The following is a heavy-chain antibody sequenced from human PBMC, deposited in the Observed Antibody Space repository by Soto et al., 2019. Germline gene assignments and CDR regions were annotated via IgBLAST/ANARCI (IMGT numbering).Heavy chain of an antibody. D-gene: IGHD6-13*01. CDR3: ARSLGTGYSSSWYGDYYYYMDV. V-gene: IGHV3-21*01. J-gene: IGHJ6*03. Sequence: EVQLVESGGGLVKPGGSLRLSCAASGFTFSSYSMNWVRQAPGKGLEWVSSISSSSSYIYYENSVKGRFTISRDNAKNSLYLQKNSLRAEDTAVYYCARSLGTGYSSSWYGDYYYYMDVWGKGTTVTVSS. CDR1: GFTFSSYS. CDR2: ISSSSSYI.